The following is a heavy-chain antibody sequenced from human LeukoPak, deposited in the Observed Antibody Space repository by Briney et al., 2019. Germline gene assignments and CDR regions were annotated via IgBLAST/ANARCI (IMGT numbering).Heavy chain of an antibody. Sequence: PGGSLRLSCAASGFTFSSYGMSWVRQAPGKGLEWVSVISGSGGSTYYADSVKGRFTISRDNSKNTLYLQMNSLRAEDTAVYYCAKDRIAARPNSFDYWGQGTLVTVSS. CDR2: ISGSGGST. V-gene: IGHV3-23*01. D-gene: IGHD6-6*01. CDR1: GFTFSSYG. J-gene: IGHJ4*02. CDR3: AKDRIAARPNSFDY.